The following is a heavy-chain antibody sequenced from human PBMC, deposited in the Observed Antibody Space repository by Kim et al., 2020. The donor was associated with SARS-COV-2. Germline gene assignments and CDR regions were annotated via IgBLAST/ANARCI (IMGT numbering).Heavy chain of an antibody. D-gene: IGHD6-13*01. V-gene: IGHV3-21*01. CDR1: GFTFSSYS. CDR2: ISSSSSYI. CDR3: ARDRAASIAAAVLIPTDADYYYYYGMDV. Sequence: GGSLRLSCAASGFTFSSYSMNWVRQAPGKGLEWVSSISSSSSYIYYADSVKGRFTISRDNAKNSLYLQMNSLRAEDTAVYYCARDRAASIAAAVLIPTDADYYYYYGMDVWGQGTTVTVSS. J-gene: IGHJ6*02.